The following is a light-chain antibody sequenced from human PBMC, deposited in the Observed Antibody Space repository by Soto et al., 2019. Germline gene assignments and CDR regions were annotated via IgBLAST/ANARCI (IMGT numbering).Light chain of an antibody. V-gene: IGLV2-11*01. CDR3: CAYAGSYTVV. Sequence: QSALTQPRSVSGSPGQSVTISCTGTSSDVGGYNYVSWYEQHPVKAPKLMIYDVTKRPSGVPDRFSGSKSGNTASLTISGPQAEDEADYYCCAYAGSYTVVFGTGTKVTVL. CDR1: SSDVGGYNY. J-gene: IGLJ1*01. CDR2: DVT.